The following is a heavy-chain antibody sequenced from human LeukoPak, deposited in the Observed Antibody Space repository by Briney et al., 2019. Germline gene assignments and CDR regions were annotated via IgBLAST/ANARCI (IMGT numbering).Heavy chain of an antibody. CDR3: ARDLSGYSSGWYYKRFDP. CDR1: GFNFSSYS. D-gene: IGHD6-19*01. Sequence: PGGSLRLSCAASGFNFSSYSMNWVRQAPGKGLEWVSSISSSSSYIYYADSVKGRFTISRDNAKNSLYLQMNSLRAEDTAVYYCARDLSGYSSGWYYKRFDPWGQGTLVTVSS. J-gene: IGHJ5*02. CDR2: ISSSSSYI. V-gene: IGHV3-21*01.